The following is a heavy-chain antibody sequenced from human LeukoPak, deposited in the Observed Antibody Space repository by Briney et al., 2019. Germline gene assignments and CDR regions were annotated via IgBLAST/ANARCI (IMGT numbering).Heavy chain of an antibody. CDR2: ISGSGGST. Sequence: GGSLRLSCAASEFTFSNYAMNWVRQAPGKGLEWVSGISGSGGSTYYADSVKGRFTISRDNSKNTLYLQMNSLRAEDTAVYYCAREFYYDSSGTFDYWGQGTLVTVSS. J-gene: IGHJ4*02. V-gene: IGHV3-23*01. CDR1: EFTFSNYA. CDR3: AREFYYDSSGTFDY. D-gene: IGHD3-22*01.